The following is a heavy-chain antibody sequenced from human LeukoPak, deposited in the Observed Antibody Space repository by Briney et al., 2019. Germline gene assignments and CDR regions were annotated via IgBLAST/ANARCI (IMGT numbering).Heavy chain of an antibody. CDR3: ARARYCAVGTCYKDY. CDR1: GFTFSSYA. Sequence: GGSLRLSNAPSGFTFSSYAMSWVRQAPGKGLEWVGRIRNKANSYTTDYAASVKGRFTISRDDSKNSLYLQMNSLKTEDTAVYYCARARYCAVGTCYKDYWGQGTLVTVSS. J-gene: IGHJ4*02. D-gene: IGHD2-15*01. V-gene: IGHV3-72*01. CDR2: IRNKANSYTT.